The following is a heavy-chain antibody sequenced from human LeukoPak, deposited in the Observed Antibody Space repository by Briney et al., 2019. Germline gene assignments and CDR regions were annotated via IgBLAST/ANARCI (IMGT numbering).Heavy chain of an antibody. D-gene: IGHD6-13*01. V-gene: IGHV4-59*01. CDR2: IYYRGST. J-gene: IGHJ4*02. Sequence: SETLSLTCTVSGGSISSYYWSWIRQPPGKGLEWIGYIYYRGSTDYYPSLKSRVTISVDTSKNQFSLKLSSVTAADTAVYYCARAGYSSLEFAHDYWGQGTLVTVSS. CDR3: ARAGYSSLEFAHDY. CDR1: GGSISSYY.